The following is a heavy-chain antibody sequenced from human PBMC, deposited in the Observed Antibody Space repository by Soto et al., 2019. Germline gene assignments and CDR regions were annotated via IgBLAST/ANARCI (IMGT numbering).Heavy chain of an antibody. CDR1: GGTFSSYA. J-gene: IGHJ6*02. D-gene: IGHD2-15*01. Sequence: SVKVSCKASGGTFSSYAISWVRQAPGQGLEWMGGIIPIFGTANYAQKFQGRVTITADESTSTAYMELSSLRSEDTAVYYCARGKSDIVVVVANTESSYYGMHARGQATTVTVS. V-gene: IGHV1-69*13. CDR2: IIPIFGTA. CDR3: ARGKSDIVVVVANTESSYYGMHA.